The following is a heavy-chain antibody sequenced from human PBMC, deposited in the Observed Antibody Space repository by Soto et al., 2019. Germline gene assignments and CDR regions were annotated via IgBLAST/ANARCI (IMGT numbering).Heavy chain of an antibody. J-gene: IGHJ4*02. CDR1: GDSVSSNSAA. V-gene: IGHV6-1*01. CDR3: ARSHKRNCSGGSCYYF. Sequence: PSQTLSLTCAISGDSVSSNSAAWNWIRQSPSRGLEWLGRTYYRSKWYNDYAVSVKSRITINPDTSKNQFSLQLNSVTPEDTAVYYCARSHKRNCSGGSCYYFCGQGTLVTVSS. D-gene: IGHD2-15*01. CDR2: TYYRSKWYN.